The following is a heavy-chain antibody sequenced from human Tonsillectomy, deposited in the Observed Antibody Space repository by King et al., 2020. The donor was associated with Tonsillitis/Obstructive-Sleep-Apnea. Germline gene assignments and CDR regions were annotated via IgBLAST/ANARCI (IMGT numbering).Heavy chain of an antibody. CDR2: ITSGGSAT. J-gene: IGHJ4*02. Sequence: VQLVESGGGLVQPGGSLRLSCAASGFTFSSYELNWVRQAPGKGLEWVSYITSGGSATYYADSVKGRFTISRDNAKNSLYLQMNSLRAEDTAVYYCARDLGCDYWGPGTLVTVSS. V-gene: IGHV3-48*03. D-gene: IGHD3-16*01. CDR1: GFTFSSYE. CDR3: ARDLGCDY.